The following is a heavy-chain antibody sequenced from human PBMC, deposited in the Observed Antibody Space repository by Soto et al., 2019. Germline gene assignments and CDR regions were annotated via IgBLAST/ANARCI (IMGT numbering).Heavy chain of an antibody. V-gene: IGHV4-59*01. Sequence: QVQLQESGPGLVKPSETLSLTCTVSGGSISSYYWSWIRQPPGKGLEWIGYIYYSGSTNYNPSLKSRATISVDTSNNQYSLKLRSVTAADTAVYYCARGGYYDSSAFYDGWFAPWGQGTLVTVSS. CDR2: IYYSGST. D-gene: IGHD3-22*01. J-gene: IGHJ5*02. CDR3: ARGGYYDSSAFYDGWFAP. CDR1: GGSISSYY.